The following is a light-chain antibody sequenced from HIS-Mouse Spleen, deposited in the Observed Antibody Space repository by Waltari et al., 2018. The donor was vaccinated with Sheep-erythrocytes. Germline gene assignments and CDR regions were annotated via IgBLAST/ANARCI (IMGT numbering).Light chain of an antibody. V-gene: IGLV2-11*01. Sequence: QSALTQPRSVSGSPGQSVTISCTGTSSDVGGYNYVSWYQQHPGKAPKLMIYDVSKRPSGVPDRFSGYKSGKPASLTISGLQAEDEADYYCCSYAGSYNHVFATGTKVTVL. J-gene: IGLJ1*01. CDR3: CSYAGSYNHV. CDR2: DVS. CDR1: SSDVGGYNY.